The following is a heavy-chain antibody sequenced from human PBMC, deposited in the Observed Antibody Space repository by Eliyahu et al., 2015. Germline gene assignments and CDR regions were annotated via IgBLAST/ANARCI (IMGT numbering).Heavy chain of an antibody. CDR1: GFXFSXXX. CDR3: ARGRSWLPKTFSYVLDA. J-gene: IGHJ6*02. CDR2: ISHSGSTI. D-gene: IGHD5-12*01. V-gene: IGHV3-11*01. Sequence: QVQLVESGGGLVKPGGSLXLSCATSGFXFSXXXMXWIRQAPGKGLEWVSYISHSGSTIFYADSVKGRFTISRDNAQKSLYLQMNSLRGEDTALYFCARGRSWLPKTFSYVLDAWGQGTTVTISS.